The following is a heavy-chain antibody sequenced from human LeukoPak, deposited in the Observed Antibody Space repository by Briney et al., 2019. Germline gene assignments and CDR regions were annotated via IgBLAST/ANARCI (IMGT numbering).Heavy chain of an antibody. Sequence: GGSLRLSCAASGFTFSSYSMNWVRQAPGKGLDWVLYISSSSSTIYYADSVKGRFTISRDNAKNSLYLQMNSLRAEDTAVYYCARGTGRGYSYGYYGAFDIWGQGTMVTVSS. CDR3: ARGTGRGYSYGYYGAFDI. CDR2: ISSSSSTI. CDR1: GFTFSSYS. D-gene: IGHD5-18*01. J-gene: IGHJ3*02. V-gene: IGHV3-48*01.